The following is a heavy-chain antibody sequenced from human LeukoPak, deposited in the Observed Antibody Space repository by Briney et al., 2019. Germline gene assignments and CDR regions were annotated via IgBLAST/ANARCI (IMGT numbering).Heavy chain of an antibody. Sequence: PGGSLRLSCAASGFIFNDFYMSWIRQAPGKGLEWISYISNGGDTTYYAASVRGRFTISRDNADNSVSLQLESLRYEDTGIYYCGRSLKYYHDSSGYYGGDYWGQGTPVTVSS. CDR2: ISNGGDTT. D-gene: IGHD3-22*01. CDR1: GFIFNDFY. CDR3: GRSLKYYHDSSGYYGGDY. V-gene: IGHV3-11*01. J-gene: IGHJ4*02.